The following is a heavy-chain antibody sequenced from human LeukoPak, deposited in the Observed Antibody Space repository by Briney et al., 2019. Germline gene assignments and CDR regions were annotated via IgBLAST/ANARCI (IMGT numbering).Heavy chain of an antibody. CDR2: ISYDGSNK. CDR1: GFTFSSSA. CDR3: ARASYYGSGSYYGEFDY. J-gene: IGHJ4*02. Sequence: PGGSLRLSCAASGFTFSSSAMHWVRQAPGKGLEWVAVISYDGSNKYYADSVKGRFTISRDNSKNTLYLQMNSLRAEDTAVYYCARASYYGSGSYYGEFDYWGQGTLVTVSS. D-gene: IGHD3-10*01. V-gene: IGHV3-30*04.